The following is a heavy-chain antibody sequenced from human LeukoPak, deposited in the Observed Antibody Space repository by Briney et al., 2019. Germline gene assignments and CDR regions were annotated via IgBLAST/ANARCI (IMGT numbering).Heavy chain of an antibody. J-gene: IGHJ4*02. CDR1: GYSFTSYW. CDR3: ATLAVAGPPSDFDYFDY. D-gene: IGHD6-19*01. Sequence: GESLKISCKGSGYSFTSYWIGWVRQMPGKGLEWMGIIYPGDSDTRYSPSFQGQVTISADKSISTAYLQWSSLKASDTAMYYCATLAVAGPPSDFDYFDYWGQGTPVTVSS. V-gene: IGHV5-51*01. CDR2: IYPGDSDT.